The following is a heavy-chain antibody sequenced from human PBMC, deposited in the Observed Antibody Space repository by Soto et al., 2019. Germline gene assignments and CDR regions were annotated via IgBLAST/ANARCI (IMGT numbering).Heavy chain of an antibody. V-gene: IGHV3-23*01. CDR3: ASRRLEYCSSIDCDVFDY. CDR1: GFTFRSYG. J-gene: IGHJ4*02. D-gene: IGHD2-2*01. CDR2: ISTSGGST. Sequence: EAQLLESGGGLVQPGGSLRLSCAASGFTFRSYGMNWVRQAPGKGLAWVSGISTSGGSTDYADSVTGRFTISSDNSKNTVYLQMNNLRAEDTAVYYCASRRLEYCSSIDCDVFDYWGQGTLVTVSS.